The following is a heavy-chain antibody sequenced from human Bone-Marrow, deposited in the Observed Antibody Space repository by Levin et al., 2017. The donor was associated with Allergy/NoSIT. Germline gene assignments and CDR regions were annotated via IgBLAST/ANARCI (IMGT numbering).Heavy chain of an antibody. CDR2: IYYSGST. CDR1: GGSISSSSYY. Sequence: PSETLSLTCTVSGGSISSSSYYWGWIRQPPGKGLEWIGSIYYSGSTYYNPSLKSRVTISVDTSKNQFSLKLSSVTAADTAVYYCARHGGRGRFDPWGQGTLVTVSS. CDR3: ARHGGRGRFDP. J-gene: IGHJ5*02. V-gene: IGHV4-39*01. D-gene: IGHD3-16*01.